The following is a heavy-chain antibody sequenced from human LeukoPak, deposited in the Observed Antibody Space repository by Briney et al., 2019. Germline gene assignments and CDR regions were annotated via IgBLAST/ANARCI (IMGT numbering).Heavy chain of an antibody. J-gene: IGHJ4*02. Sequence: HPGGSLRLSCAASGFTFSSYAMSWVRQAPGKGLEWVAVIWYDGSNKYYADSVKGRFTISRDNSKNTLYLQMNSLRAEDTAVYYCARDFSYGDYAPDPFDYWGQGTLVTVSS. CDR3: ARDFSYGDYAPDPFDY. D-gene: IGHD4-17*01. CDR2: IWYDGSNK. CDR1: GFTFSSYA. V-gene: IGHV3-33*08.